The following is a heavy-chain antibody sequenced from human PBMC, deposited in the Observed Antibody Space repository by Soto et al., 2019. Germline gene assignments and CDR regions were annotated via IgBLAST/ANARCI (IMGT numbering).Heavy chain of an antibody. J-gene: IGHJ4*02. CDR2: ISSDI. CDR1: GFTFSRFT. Sequence: PGGSLRLSCAASGFTFSRFTMNWVRQAPGKGPEWVASISSDINYVDSVKGRFTISRDNAKNSLYLQMNSLRAEDTAVYYCVRSLGGPDDFWGQGTLVTVSS. V-gene: IGHV3-21*01. D-gene: IGHD2-15*01. CDR3: VRSLGGPDDF.